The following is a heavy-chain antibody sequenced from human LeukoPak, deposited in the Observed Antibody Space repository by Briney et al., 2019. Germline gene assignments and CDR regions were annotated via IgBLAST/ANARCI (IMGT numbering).Heavy chain of an antibody. Sequence: PSETLSLTCTVSGGSITNYYWSWIRQPPGKGLEWIGYLYYPGSTNYNPSRKSRVTISADMYKNQFSLKLRSMTAADTAVYYCARHGSGYSSVFDYWGQGTLVTVSS. CDR2: LYYPGST. CDR1: GGSITNYY. CDR3: ARHGSGYSSVFDY. D-gene: IGHD6-19*01. V-gene: IGHV4-59*08. J-gene: IGHJ4*02.